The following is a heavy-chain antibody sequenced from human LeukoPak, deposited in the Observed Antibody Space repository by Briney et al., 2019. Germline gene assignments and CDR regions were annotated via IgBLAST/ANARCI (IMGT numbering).Heavy chain of an antibody. V-gene: IGHV4-39*01. CDR3: TRRGTATTERFDY. CDR2: IYYTGSA. CDR1: GGSISSSSFY. J-gene: IGHJ4*02. Sequence: PSETLSLTCTVSGGSISSSSFYWGWIRQPPGKGLEWIASIYYTGSAYYNPSLKSRVTISVDTSKSQFSLTLSSVTAADTAVYYCTRRGTATTERFDYWGQGTLVTVSS. D-gene: IGHD4-11*01.